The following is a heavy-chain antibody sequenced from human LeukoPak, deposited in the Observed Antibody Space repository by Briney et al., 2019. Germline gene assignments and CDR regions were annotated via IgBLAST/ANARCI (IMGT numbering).Heavy chain of an antibody. CDR3: ARDLGYYDSSGYPLYNWFDP. Sequence: GGSLRLSCAASGFTFSSYAMSWVRQAPGKGLEWVSGINWNGGSTGYADSVKGRFTISRDNAKNSLYLQMNSLRAEDTALYHCARDLGYYDSSGYPLYNWFDPWGQGTLVTVSS. CDR2: INWNGGST. J-gene: IGHJ5*02. D-gene: IGHD3-22*01. V-gene: IGHV3-20*01. CDR1: GFTFSSYA.